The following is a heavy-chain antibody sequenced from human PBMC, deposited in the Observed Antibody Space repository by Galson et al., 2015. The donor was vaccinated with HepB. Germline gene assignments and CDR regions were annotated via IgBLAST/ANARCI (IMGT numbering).Heavy chain of an antibody. CDR3: ARDLSGYCSSTSCRERDWFDP. CDR2: IKQDGSEK. Sequence: SLRLSCAASGFTFSSYWMSWVRQAPGKGLKWVANIKQDGSEKYYVDAVKGRFTISRDNAKNSLYLQMNSLRAEDTAVYYCARDLSGYCSSTSCRERDWFDPWGQGTLVTVSS. J-gene: IGHJ5*02. V-gene: IGHV3-7*01. D-gene: IGHD2-2*01. CDR1: GFTFSSYW.